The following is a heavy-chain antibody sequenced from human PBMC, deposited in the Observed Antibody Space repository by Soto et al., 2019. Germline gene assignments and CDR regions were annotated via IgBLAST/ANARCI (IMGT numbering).Heavy chain of an antibody. D-gene: IGHD1-26*01. CDR3: ATIVGVNDY. V-gene: IGHV4-4*07. CDR2: IYSSGSA. Sequence: PSETLSLTCTVSGGSIYTYSWTWIRQPAGKGLEWIGHIYSSGSANYNPSLKSRVSMSVDTSKNQFSLKLNSVTAADTAVYYCATIVGVNDYWGQGTLVTVSS. J-gene: IGHJ4*02. CDR1: GGSIYTYS.